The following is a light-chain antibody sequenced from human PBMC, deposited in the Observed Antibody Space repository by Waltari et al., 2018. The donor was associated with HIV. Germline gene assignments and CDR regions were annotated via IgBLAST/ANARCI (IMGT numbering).Light chain of an antibody. CDR3: QQSYTTPRT. J-gene: IGKJ1*01. CDR1: QDIGSY. V-gene: IGKV1-39*01. Sequence: DIQMTQSPSSLSASVGDRITISCRASQDIGSYLNWYRHRPGTVPQLLIYVASNLQTGVPSRFRASGSGTEFSLSIDGLQRDDFATYFCQQSYTTPRTFGLGTEVE. CDR2: VAS.